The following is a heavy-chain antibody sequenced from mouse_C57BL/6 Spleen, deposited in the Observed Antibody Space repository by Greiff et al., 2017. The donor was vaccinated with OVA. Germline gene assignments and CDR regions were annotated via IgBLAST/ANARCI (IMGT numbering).Heavy chain of an antibody. CDR1: GYTFTSYW. V-gene: IGHV1-50*01. CDR2: IDPSDSYT. Sequence: QVQLQQPGAELVKPGASVKLSCKASGYTFTSYWMQWVKQRPGQGLEWIGEIDPSDSYTNYNQKFKGKATLTVDTSSSTAYMQLSSLTSEDSAVDYCARLGVTTGAYWGQGTLVTVSA. CDR3: ARLGVTTGAY. J-gene: IGHJ3*01. D-gene: IGHD2-2*01.